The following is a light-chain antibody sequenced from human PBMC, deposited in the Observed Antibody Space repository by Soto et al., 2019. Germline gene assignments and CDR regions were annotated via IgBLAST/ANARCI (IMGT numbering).Light chain of an antibody. Sequence: EIVLTQSPGTLSLSPGERATLFCRASQSVSSSSLAWYQQKPGQAPRLLIHGASTRATGITDRFSGSGSGTDFTLIISRLEPEDFAVYFCQHYGTSPPYTFAPGTKLEIK. CDR3: QHYGTSPPYT. CDR2: GAS. CDR1: QSVSSSS. V-gene: IGKV3-20*01. J-gene: IGKJ2*01.